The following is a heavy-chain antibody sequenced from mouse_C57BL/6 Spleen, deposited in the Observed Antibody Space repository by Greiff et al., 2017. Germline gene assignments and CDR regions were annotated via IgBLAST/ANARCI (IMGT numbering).Heavy chain of an antibody. CDR3: ARDYYGSSYWYFDV. V-gene: IGHV1-81*01. D-gene: IGHD1-1*01. J-gene: IGHJ1*03. CDR2: IYPRSGNT. Sequence: QVQLKESGAELARPGASVKLSCKASGYTFTSYGISWVKQRTGQGLEWIGEIYPRSGNTYYNEKFKGKATLTADKYSSTAYMELRCLTSEDSAVYFCARDYYGSSYWYFDVWGTGTTVTVSS. CDR1: GYTFTSYG.